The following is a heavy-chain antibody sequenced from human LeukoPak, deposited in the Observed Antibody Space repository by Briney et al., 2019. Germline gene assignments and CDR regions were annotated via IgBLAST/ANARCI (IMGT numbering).Heavy chain of an antibody. V-gene: IGHV3-23*01. Sequence: PGGSLRLSCAASGFTFSNYAMTWVRQAPGKGLEWVSAISGSGGSTYYADSVKGRFTISRDNSKNTLYLQMNSLRAEDTAVYYCAKGAKWTTVTNFDYWGQGTLVTVSS. CDR3: AKGAKWTTVTNFDY. J-gene: IGHJ4*02. D-gene: IGHD4-17*01. CDR2: ISGSGGST. CDR1: GFTFSNYA.